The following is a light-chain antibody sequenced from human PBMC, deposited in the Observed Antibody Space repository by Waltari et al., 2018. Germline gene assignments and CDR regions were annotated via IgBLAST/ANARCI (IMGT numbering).Light chain of an antibody. V-gene: IGLV1-36*01. Sequence: QSVLTQAPSVSGAPRQRVTISCSGSSSNIGNNAVNWYQQLPGKAPKLLIYSDDVLPAGVSARFSSSKSGTPASLASSGLQSEDEADYYCSAWDDNLNGPVFGGGTKLTVL. CDR2: SDD. CDR3: SAWDDNLNGPV. CDR1: SSNIGNNA. J-gene: IGLJ3*02.